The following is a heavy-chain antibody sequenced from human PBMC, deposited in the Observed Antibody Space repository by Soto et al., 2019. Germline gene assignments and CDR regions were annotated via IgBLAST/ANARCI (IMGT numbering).Heavy chain of an antibody. CDR1: GFTFSSYG. CDR3: AKGYHNLAY. V-gene: IGHV3-30*18. J-gene: IGHJ4*02. D-gene: IGHD2-2*01. Sequence: GSLRLSCAASGFTFSSYGMHWVRQARGKGLEWVAVISYDGSNKYYADSVKGRFTISRDNSKNTLYLQMNSLRVEDTAVYYCAKGYHNLAYWGLGTLVTVSS. CDR2: ISYDGSNK.